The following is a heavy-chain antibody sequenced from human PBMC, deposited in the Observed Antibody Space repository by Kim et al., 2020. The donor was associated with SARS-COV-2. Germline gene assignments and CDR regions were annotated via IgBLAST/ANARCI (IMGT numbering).Heavy chain of an antibody. CDR1: GYSFTSYW. CDR3: ARRVGESYYYGSGSYPSDYFDY. Sequence: GESLKISRKGSGYSFTSYWIGWVRQMPGKGLEWMGIIYPGDSDTRYSPSFQGQVTISADKSISTAYLQWSSLKASDTAMYYCARRVGESYYYGSGSYPSDYFDYWGQGTLVTVSS. V-gene: IGHV5-51*01. CDR2: IYPGDSDT. D-gene: IGHD3-10*01. J-gene: IGHJ4*02.